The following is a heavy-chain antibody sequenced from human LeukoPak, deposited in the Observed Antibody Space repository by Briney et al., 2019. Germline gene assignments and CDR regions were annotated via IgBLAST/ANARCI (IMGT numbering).Heavy chain of an antibody. CDR1: GGSIISGGYY. D-gene: IGHD3-9*01. CDR2: TYYSGST. J-gene: IGHJ4*02. V-gene: IGHV4-31*03. Sequence: SETLSLTCTVSGGSIISGGYYWSWVRQHPGKGLEWIGYTYYSGSTYYNPSLKSRVTVSADTSKNQFSLKLRSVTAADTAVYYCARVTRTFYDILTGRSREGRFDYWGQGTLVTVSS. CDR3: ARVTRTFYDILTGRSREGRFDY.